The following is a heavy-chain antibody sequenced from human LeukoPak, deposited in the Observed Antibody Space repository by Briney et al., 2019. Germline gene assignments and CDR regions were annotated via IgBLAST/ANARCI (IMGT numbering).Heavy chain of an antibody. CDR3: GRVGYAGYSVPIDY. D-gene: IGHD3-9*01. J-gene: IGHJ4*02. CDR1: GFIFTKYG. V-gene: IGHV3-33*01. Sequence: PGGSLRLSCAASGFIFTKYGMHWVRQAPGKGLEWVAIIWYDGSQKHYADSVRGRFTLSRDDSKNMLFLELNSLRAEDTAIYYSGRVGYAGYSVPIDYWGQGTLVTVSS. CDR2: IWYDGSQK.